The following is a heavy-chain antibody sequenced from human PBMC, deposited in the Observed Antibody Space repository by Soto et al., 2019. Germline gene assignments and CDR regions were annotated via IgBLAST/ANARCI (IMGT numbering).Heavy chain of an antibody. CDR2: IYHSGST. CDR1: GGSIHAYV. J-gene: IGHJ4*02. V-gene: IGHV4-59*12. CDR3: ARADYVFDN. D-gene: IGHD4-17*01. Sequence: SETLSLTCTVSGGSIHAYVCGWIRQPPGKGLEWIGEIYHSGSTNYNPSLKSRVTISVDKSKNQFSLKLSSVTAADTAVYYCARADYVFDNWGQGTLVTVSS.